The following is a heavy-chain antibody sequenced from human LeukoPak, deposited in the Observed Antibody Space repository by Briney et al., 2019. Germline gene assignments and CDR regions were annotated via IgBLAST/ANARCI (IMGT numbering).Heavy chain of an antibody. D-gene: IGHD6-19*01. Sequence: SETLSLTCAVYGGSFSGYYWSWIRQPPGKGLEWIGEINRSGSTNYNPSLKSRVTISVDTSKNQFSLKLSSVTAADTAVYYCATLIAVAGTFDYWGQGTLVTVSS. CDR1: GGSFSGYY. V-gene: IGHV4-34*01. J-gene: IGHJ4*02. CDR3: ATLIAVAGTFDY. CDR2: INRSGST.